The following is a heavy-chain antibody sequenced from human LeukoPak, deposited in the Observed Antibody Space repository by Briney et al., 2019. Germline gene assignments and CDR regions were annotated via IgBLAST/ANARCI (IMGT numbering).Heavy chain of an antibody. V-gene: IGHV3-23*01. CDR2: ISGGGDRT. CDR3: ATQNYYASGSSRH. Sequence: PGGSLRLSCAASGFTFITYARTWVPPAPRKGREWVSGISGGGDRTYYADSVKGRFTISRDNSKNTLNLQLNSLRAEDTAVYYCATQNYYASGSSRHWGQGTLVTVSS. D-gene: IGHD3-10*01. CDR1: GFTFITYA. J-gene: IGHJ4*02.